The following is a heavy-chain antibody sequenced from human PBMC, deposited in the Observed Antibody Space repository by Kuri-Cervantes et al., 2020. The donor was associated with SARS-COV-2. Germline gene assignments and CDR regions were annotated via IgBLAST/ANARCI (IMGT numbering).Heavy chain of an antibody. CDR3: ASGGVATADWYFDL. D-gene: IGHD2-21*02. CDR2: TNSDGIST. CDR1: GFPFRSYW. J-gene: IGHJ2*01. Sequence: GESLKISCAASGFPFRSYWMHWVRQAPGKGLVWVSRTNSDGISTSYADSVKGRFTISRDNAKNTLYLQLNSLGAEDTAVYYCASGGVATADWYFDLWGRGTLVTVSS. V-gene: IGHV3-74*01.